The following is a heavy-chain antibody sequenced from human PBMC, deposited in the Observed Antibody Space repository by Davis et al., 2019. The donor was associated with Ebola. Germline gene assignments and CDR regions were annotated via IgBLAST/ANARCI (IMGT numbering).Heavy chain of an antibody. D-gene: IGHD4-11*01. CDR3: ARDGLTTSSTPHYYYGMDV. CDR2: INPSGGST. J-gene: IGHJ6*02. CDR1: GYTFTSYY. Sequence: ASVKVSCKASGYTFTSYYMHWVRQAPGQGLEWMGIINPSGGSTSYAQKFQGRVTMTRDTSTSTVYMELSSLRSEDTAVYYCARDGLTTSSTPHYYYGMDVWGQGTTVTVSS. V-gene: IGHV1-46*01.